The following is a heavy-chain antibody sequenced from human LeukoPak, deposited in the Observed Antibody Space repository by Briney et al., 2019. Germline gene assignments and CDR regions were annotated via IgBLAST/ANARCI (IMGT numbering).Heavy chain of an antibody. CDR2: FDPEDGET. CDR3: ATSSLARDYFFAFDI. D-gene: IGHD3-10*01. J-gene: IGHJ3*02. Sequence: GASVKVSCKVSGYTPTELSMHWVRQAPGKGLEWMGGFDPEDGETIYAQKFQGRVTMTEDTSTDTAYMELSSLRSEDTAVHYCATSSLARDYFFAFDIWGQGTMVTVSS. CDR1: GYTPTELS. V-gene: IGHV1-24*01.